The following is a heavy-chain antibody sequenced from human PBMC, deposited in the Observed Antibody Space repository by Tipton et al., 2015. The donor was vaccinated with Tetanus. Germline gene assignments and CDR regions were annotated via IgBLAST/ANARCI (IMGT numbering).Heavy chain of an antibody. Sequence: AVSGFTFSDCAIHWARQASGKGLEWIGRISTKSAGYATSYSESVRGRFTVSRDDSTNTAFLEMKSLRNEDTAVYLCTRDAGSYNWLDPWGQGTLVTVSS. D-gene: IGHD3-10*01. CDR3: TRDAGSYNWLDP. CDR2: ISTKSAGYAT. V-gene: IGHV3-73*01. J-gene: IGHJ5*02. CDR1: GFTFSDCA.